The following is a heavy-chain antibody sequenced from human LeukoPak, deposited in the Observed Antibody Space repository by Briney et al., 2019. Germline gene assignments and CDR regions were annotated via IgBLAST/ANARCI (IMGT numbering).Heavy chain of an antibody. J-gene: IGHJ4*02. CDR3: ARSGQQLARFDY. Sequence: ASETLSLICTVSGGSISSTSHYWGWIRQPPGKGLEWIGYIYYSGSAYYNPSLKSRVTISVDTSKNQFSLQLSSVTAADTAVYYCARSGQQLARFDYWGQGTLVTVSS. CDR1: GGSISSTSHY. CDR2: IYYSGSA. D-gene: IGHD6-13*01. V-gene: IGHV4-39*01.